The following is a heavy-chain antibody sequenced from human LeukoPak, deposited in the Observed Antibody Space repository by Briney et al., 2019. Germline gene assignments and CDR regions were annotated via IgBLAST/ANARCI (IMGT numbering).Heavy chain of an antibody. J-gene: IGHJ6*02. CDR3: AKVSYSNHYYGMDV. Sequence: GGSLRLSCAASGFTFSSYAMSWVRQAPGKGLEWVSAISGSGGSTYYADSVKGRFTISRDNSKNTLYLQMNSQRAEDTAVYYCAKVSYSNHYYGMDVWGQGTTVTVSS. CDR1: GFTFSSYA. CDR2: ISGSGGST. V-gene: IGHV3-23*01. D-gene: IGHD4-11*01.